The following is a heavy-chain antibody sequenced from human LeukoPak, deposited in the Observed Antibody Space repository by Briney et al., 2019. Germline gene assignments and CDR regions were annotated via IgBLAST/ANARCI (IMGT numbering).Heavy chain of an antibody. J-gene: IGHJ4*02. CDR1: RFTLRFYM. D-gene: IGHD1-20*01. CDR2: ISTSSSHI. V-gene: IGHV3-21*01. Sequence: GGSLRLSCTAPRFTLRFYMMTSVRQAPGKGLEWVSSISTSSSHIYYADSLKGRFTVSRDNAKNSLYLQMNNLRAEDTAVYYCARDDNWNDKPFDLWGPGTLVTVSS. CDR3: ARDDNWNDKPFDL.